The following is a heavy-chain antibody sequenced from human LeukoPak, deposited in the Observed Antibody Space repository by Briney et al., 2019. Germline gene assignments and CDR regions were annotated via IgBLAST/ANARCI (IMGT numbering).Heavy chain of an antibody. CDR3: ARGLRITMVRGVWGSRGAFDI. D-gene: IGHD3-10*01. Sequence: SETLSLTCTVSGGSISSYYWSWIRQPPGKGLEWIGYIYYSGSTNYNPSLKSRVTISVDTSKNQFSLKLSSVTAADTAAYYCARGLRITMVRGVWGSRGAFDIWGQGTMVTVSS. V-gene: IGHV4-59*12. CDR2: IYYSGST. J-gene: IGHJ3*02. CDR1: GGSISSYY.